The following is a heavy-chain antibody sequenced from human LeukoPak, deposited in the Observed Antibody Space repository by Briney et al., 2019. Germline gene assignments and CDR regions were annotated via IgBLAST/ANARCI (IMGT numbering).Heavy chain of an antibody. Sequence: GGSLRVSCAASGLTFISYGMHWVRQAPGKGLEGVAFIRFDGGNKYYADSVKGRFTISRDNSKNTLYLQMKSLRAEDTAVYYCAKGGGYEAQYYYYYLDVWGKGTTVTISS. CDR2: IRFDGGNK. V-gene: IGHV3-30*02. J-gene: IGHJ6*03. CDR3: AKGGGYEAQYYYYYLDV. D-gene: IGHD5-12*01. CDR1: GLTFISYG.